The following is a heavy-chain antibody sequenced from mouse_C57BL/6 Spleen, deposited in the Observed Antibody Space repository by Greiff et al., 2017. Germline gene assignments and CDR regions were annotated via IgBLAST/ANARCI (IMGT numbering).Heavy chain of an antibody. CDR3: ARRGNYAFAY. D-gene: IGHD2-1*01. J-gene: IGHJ3*01. CDR2: IDPSDSYT. Sequence: QVQLQQPGAELVKPGASVKLSCKASGYTFTSYWMQWVKQRPGQGLEWIGEIDPSDSYTNYNQKFKGKATLTVDTSSSTAYMQLSSLTSEDAAVYYCARRGNYAFAYWGQGTLVTVSA. CDR1: GYTFTSYW. V-gene: IGHV1-50*01.